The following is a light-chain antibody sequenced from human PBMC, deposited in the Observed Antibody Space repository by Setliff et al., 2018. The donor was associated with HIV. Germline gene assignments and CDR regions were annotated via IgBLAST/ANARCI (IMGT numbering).Light chain of an antibody. CDR3: QVWDSSSDHYI. CDR2: DDS. Sequence: SYELTQPPSVSVAPGKTARITCGGNKIGSKSVRWYQQKPGQAPVLVVYDDSDRPSGIPERFSGSNSGNTATLTISRVEAGDEADYYCQVWDSSSDHYILGTGTKGTVL. CDR1: KIGSKS. V-gene: IGLV3-21*03. J-gene: IGLJ1*01.